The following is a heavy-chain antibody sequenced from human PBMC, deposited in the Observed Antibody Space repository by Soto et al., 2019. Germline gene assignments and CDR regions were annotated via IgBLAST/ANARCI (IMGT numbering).Heavy chain of an antibody. D-gene: IGHD2-21*02. CDR2: VYHTGDT. J-gene: IGHJ5*02. CDR3: AREIVTAGGNNYFDP. V-gene: IGHV4-4*01. Sequence: LTCGVSGGTVASSHWWSWVRQSPGRGLEWIGNVYHTGDTNFNPSLQSRVTFSVDKSNNQFSLRLTSVTAADTAVYFCAREIVTAGGNNYFDPWGPGTLVTVSS. CDR1: GGTVASSHW.